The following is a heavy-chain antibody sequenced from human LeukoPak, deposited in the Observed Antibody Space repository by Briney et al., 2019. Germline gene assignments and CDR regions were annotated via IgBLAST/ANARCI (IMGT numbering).Heavy chain of an antibody. CDR2: INYSGYT. J-gene: IGHJ4*02. CDR1: GGSISSRSYY. V-gene: IGHV4-39*01. Sequence: PSETLSLTCTVSGGSISSRSYYWGWIRQPPGTGLEWIGSINYSGYTYYNPSLKSRVTISVDTSKNQFSLNLNSVTAADTAVYYCARPPVAAPTSYFDYWGQGILVTVSS. D-gene: IGHD6-25*01. CDR3: ARPPVAAPTSYFDY.